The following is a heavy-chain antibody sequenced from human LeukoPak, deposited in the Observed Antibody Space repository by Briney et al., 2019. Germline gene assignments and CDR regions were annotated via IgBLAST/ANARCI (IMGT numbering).Heavy chain of an antibody. Sequence: SETLSLTCAVYGGSFSGYYWSWLRQPPGKGLEWIGEINHSGSTNYNPSLKSGVTISVDTSKNQFSLKLSSVTAAGPAVYYCARRPVRSFGFLNWGQGTMVTVSS. D-gene: IGHD3-16*01. V-gene: IGHV4-34*01. CDR2: INHSGST. CDR1: GGSFSGYY. J-gene: IGHJ3*01. CDR3: ARRPVRSFGFLN.